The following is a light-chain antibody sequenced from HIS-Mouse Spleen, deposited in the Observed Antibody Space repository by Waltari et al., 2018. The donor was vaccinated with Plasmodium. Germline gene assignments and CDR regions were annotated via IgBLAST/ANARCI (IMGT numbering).Light chain of an antibody. CDR1: SSDVGSYNL. V-gene: IGLV2-23*03. J-gene: IGLJ2*01. CDR2: EGR. Sequence: QSALTQPASVSGSPGQSITISCTGTSSDVGSYNLVSWYQQHPGKAPKLMIYEGRKRAAGGANGFCGSRSGNAASLIVAGLQAEEEADYYCGSDAGSSTFVVFGGGTKLTVL. CDR3: GSDAGSSTFVV.